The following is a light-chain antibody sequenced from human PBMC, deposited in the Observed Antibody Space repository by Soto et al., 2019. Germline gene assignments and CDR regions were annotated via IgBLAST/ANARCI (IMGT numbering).Light chain of an antibody. CDR2: TAS. J-gene: IGKJ1*01. V-gene: IGKV1-39*01. CDR1: QNISNY. Sequence: DIQMTQSPSSLSASVGDRVTITCRPSQNISNYLHWYQQKPGKAPNLLINTASSLESGVPSRFSRTGSGTDFTLTISSLQPEDFATYYCHQPYSTPRTFGQGTKVQLK. CDR3: HQPYSTPRT.